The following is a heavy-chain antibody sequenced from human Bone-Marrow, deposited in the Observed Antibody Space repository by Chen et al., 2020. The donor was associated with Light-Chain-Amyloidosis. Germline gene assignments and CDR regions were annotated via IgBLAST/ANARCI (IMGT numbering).Heavy chain of an antibody. D-gene: IGHD2-21*01. V-gene: IGHV5-51*01. Sequence: EVQLEQSGPEVKKPGESLKISCKGSGYTFPNYGIGWVRQMPGKGLEWMGVIYPDDSDARYSPSFEGQVTISADKSITTAYLQWRSLKASDTAMYYCARRRDCYNFDYWGQGTLVTVSS. CDR2: IYPDDSDA. CDR1: GYTFPNYG. J-gene: IGHJ4*02. CDR3: ARRRDCYNFDY.